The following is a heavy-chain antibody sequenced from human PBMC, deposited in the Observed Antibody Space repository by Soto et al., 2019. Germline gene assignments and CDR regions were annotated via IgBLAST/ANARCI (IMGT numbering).Heavy chain of an antibody. D-gene: IGHD3-9*01. CDR1: GFTLGKYT. V-gene: IGHV3-53*01. CDR3: ARDREPDRIWTFDS. J-gene: IGHJ4*02. Sequence: GGSPRLSCAASGFTLGKYTMGWVRQAPGKGLEWVAESYSTGGTEYADSVKGRFTISRDNSKNTLFLQMNSLGVEDTALYYCARDREPDRIWTFDSWGQGTLVTVSS. CDR2: SYSTGGT.